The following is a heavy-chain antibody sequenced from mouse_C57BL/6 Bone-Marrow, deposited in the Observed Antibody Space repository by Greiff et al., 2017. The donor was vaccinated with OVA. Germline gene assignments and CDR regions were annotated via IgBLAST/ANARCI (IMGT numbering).Heavy chain of an antibody. J-gene: IGHJ4*01. Sequence: EVQRVESGGGLVQPGGSLKLSCVASGFTFSDYGMAWVRQAPRKGPEWVAFISNLAYSIYYADTVTGRFTISRENAKNTLYLEMSSLRSEDTAMYYCARYYGSSYAMDYWGQGTSVTVSS. V-gene: IGHV5-15*01. CDR1: GFTFSDYG. CDR2: ISNLAYSI. D-gene: IGHD1-1*01. CDR3: ARYYGSSYAMDY.